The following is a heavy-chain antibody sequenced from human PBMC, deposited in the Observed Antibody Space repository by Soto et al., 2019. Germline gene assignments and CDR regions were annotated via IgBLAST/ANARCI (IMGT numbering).Heavy chain of an antibody. J-gene: IGHJ4*02. Sequence: GGSLRLSCAASGFTVSSNYMSWVRQAPGKGLEWVSVIYSGGSTYYADSVKGRFTISRDNSKNTLYLQMNSLRAEDTAVYYCARGPGYCSATSCYFYFDDWGQGTLVTVSS. CDR2: IYSGGST. CDR1: GFTVSSNY. D-gene: IGHD2-2*01. V-gene: IGHV3-66*01. CDR3: ARGPGYCSATSCYFYFDD.